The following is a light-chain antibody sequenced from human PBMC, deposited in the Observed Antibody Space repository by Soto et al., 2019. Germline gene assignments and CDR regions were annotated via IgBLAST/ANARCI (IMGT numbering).Light chain of an antibody. Sequence: EIVMTQSPATLSVSPGERATLSCRASQSVNSNLAWYQQKPGQAPRLLIYGASTRATGIAARFSGSGSGTEFTLTISSLQSEDCTIYYCQQYNNWPYTFGQGTKVEI. CDR1: QSVNSN. CDR2: GAS. V-gene: IGKV3-15*01. CDR3: QQYNNWPYT. J-gene: IGKJ2*01.